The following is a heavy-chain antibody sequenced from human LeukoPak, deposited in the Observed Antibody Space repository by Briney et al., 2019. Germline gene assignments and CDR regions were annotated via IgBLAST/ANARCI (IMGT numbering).Heavy chain of an antibody. V-gene: IGHV3-7*01. J-gene: IGHJ4*02. CDR1: GFDFSYFS. CDR3: ARGARDGYNL. D-gene: IGHD5-24*01. CDR2: IKPDGRET. Sequence: GGSLRLSCTASGFDFSYFSMTWVRQAPGEGLERVASIKPDGRETYYVDSVKGRFTVSRDNAKNSLYLQMNTLRAEDTAVYYCARGARDGYNLRGQGTLVTVSS.